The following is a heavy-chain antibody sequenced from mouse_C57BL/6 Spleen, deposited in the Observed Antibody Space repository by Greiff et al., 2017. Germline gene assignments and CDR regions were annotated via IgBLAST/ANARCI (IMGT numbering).Heavy chain of an antibody. CDR1: GYSFTDYN. CDR3: ARSSNWDRAWFAY. Sequence: VQLQQSGPELVKPGASVKISCKASGYSFTDYNMNWVKQSNGKSLEWIGVINPNYGTTCYNQKFKGKATLTVDQSSSTAYMQLNSLTSEDSAFYYCARSSNWDRAWFAYWGQGTLVTVSA. J-gene: IGHJ3*01. CDR2: INPNYGTT. D-gene: IGHD4-1*01. V-gene: IGHV1-39*01.